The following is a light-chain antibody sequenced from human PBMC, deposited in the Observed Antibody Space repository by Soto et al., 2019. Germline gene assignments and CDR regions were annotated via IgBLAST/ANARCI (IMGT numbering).Light chain of an antibody. CDR2: LGS. Sequence: DIVMTQSPLSLPVTPGEPASISCRSSQSLRHHNGYYYLDWYLQKPGQSPQVLIYLGSNRASGVPDRVSGSGPGTVFTLKISRVEAEDVGVYYCIQTLQAPYSFGEGTKLEIK. J-gene: IGKJ2*01. V-gene: IGKV2-28*01. CDR3: IQTLQAPYS. CDR1: QSLRHHNGYYY.